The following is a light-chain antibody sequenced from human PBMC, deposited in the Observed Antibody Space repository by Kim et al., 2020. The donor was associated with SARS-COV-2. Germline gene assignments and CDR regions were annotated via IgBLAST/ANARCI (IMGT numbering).Light chain of an antibody. Sequence: EIMMTQSPATLSVSPGERATLSCRASQSVSSNLAWYQQKPGQAPRLVIYSASTRATGIPARFSGSGSGTEFTLTISSLQSEDFALYYCQQYHNWRTFGQGTKVDIK. J-gene: IGKJ1*01. V-gene: IGKV3-15*01. CDR2: SAS. CDR1: QSVSSN. CDR3: QQYHNWRT.